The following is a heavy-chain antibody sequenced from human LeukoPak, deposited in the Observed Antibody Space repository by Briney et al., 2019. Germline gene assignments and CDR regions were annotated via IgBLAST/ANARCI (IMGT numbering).Heavy chain of an antibody. CDR3: AREMSDTVTWGWYFDL. J-gene: IGHJ2*01. D-gene: IGHD4-17*01. V-gene: IGHV3-13*01. Sequence: PGGFLRLSCVASGLSFSSYDMHWVRQATGKGLEWVSAIGTKGDTYYSDSVRGRFTISRENGKNSLYLQMNSLRAGDTAVYYCAREMSDTVTWGWYFDLWGRGTLVTVSS. CDR2: IGTKGDT. CDR1: GLSFSSYD.